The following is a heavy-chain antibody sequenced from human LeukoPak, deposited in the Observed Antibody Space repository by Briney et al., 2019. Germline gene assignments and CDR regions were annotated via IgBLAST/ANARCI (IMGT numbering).Heavy chain of an antibody. J-gene: IGHJ5*02. D-gene: IGHD2-21*01. Sequence: GGSLRLSCAASGFTFSSFGMTWVRQAPGKGLEWVSAISDNGGSIFYADSVRGRFTISRDNSKNSLYLQMNSLRADDTAVYYCVKIAPVLPWGQGTLVTVSS. CDR2: ISDNGGSI. V-gene: IGHV3-23*01. CDR3: VKIAPVLP. CDR1: GFTFSSFG.